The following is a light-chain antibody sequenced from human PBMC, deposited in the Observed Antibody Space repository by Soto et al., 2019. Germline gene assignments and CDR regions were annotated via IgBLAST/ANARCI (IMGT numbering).Light chain of an antibody. CDR3: QQYGNSLWT. CDR1: QSVSSNN. J-gene: IGKJ1*01. CDR2: GAS. Sequence: IVLTQSPGTLSLSPGERATLSCRASQSVSSNNLVWYQQKPGQAPRLLIHGASNRATGIPDRISGSGSGTDFTLTISRLAPEDFAVYYCQQYGNSLWTFGQGTKVEIK. V-gene: IGKV3-20*01.